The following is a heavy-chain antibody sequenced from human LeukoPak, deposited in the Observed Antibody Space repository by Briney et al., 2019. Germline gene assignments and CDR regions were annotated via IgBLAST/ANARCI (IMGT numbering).Heavy chain of an antibody. D-gene: IGHD3-3*01. J-gene: IGHJ6*03. V-gene: IGHV1-8*01. CDR2: MNPNSGNT. CDR3: AIQYYDFWSGYYEYYYMDV. Sequence: ASVKVSCKASGYTFTSCDINWVRQATGQGLEWMGWMNPNSGNTGYAQKFQGRVTMTRNTSISTAYMELSSLRSEDTAVYYCAIQYYDFWSGYYEYYYMDVWGKGTTVTVSS. CDR1: GYTFTSCD.